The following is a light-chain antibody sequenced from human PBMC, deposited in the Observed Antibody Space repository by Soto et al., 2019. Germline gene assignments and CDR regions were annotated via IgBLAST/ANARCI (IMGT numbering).Light chain of an antibody. CDR2: AAS. Sequence: DIQMTQSPTSLYASVGDRVNITCRASQSISSYLNWYQQKPGKAPKLVSYAASSLQSGVPSRFRGSGSGTDFALTITSLQAEDFATYYCQQLRSYPSTFGGGTKVDIK. CDR3: QQLRSYPST. CDR1: QSISSY. J-gene: IGKJ4*01. V-gene: IGKV1-39*01.